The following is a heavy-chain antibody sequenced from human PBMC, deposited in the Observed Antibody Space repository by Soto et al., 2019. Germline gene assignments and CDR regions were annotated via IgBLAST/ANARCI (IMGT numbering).Heavy chain of an antibody. CDR2: NSGSGDST. V-gene: IGHV3-23*01. CDR1: GFTFTTYA. Sequence: GGSLRLSCAASGFTFTTYAMSWVRQAPGKGLEWVSTNSGSGDSTYYADSVKGRFSISRDNSKKVLYLQMNSLRAEDTAVYYCAQDPPMDVWGQGTTVTVSS. J-gene: IGHJ6*02. CDR3: AQDPPMDV.